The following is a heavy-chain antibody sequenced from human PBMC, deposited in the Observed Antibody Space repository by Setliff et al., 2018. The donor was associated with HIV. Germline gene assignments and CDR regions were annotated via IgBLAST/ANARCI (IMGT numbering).Heavy chain of an antibody. V-gene: IGHV3-9*01. D-gene: IGHD3-3*02. J-gene: IGHJ4*02. CDR1: GFKFDDYA. CDR3: AKDRTALSISAWHPDY. Sequence: GGSLRLSCAASGFKFDDYAMHWVRQAPGKGLEWISSISWSSGRSGYADSVKGRFTISRDNAKSSLYVQMNSLRHEDTALYYCAKDRTALSISAWHPDYWGQGTLVTVSS. CDR2: ISWSSGRS.